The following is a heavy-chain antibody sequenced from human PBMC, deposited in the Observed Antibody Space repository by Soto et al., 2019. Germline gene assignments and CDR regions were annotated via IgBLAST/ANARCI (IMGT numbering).Heavy chain of an antibody. CDR2: FDPEDGET. CDR1: GYTLTELS. Sequence: ASVKVSCKVSGYTLTELSMHWVRQAPGKGLEWMGGFDPEDGETIYAQKFQGRVTMTEDTSTDTAYMELSSLRSEDTAVYYCATVTSTPYGMDVWGQGTTVTVSS. J-gene: IGHJ6*02. CDR3: ATVTSTPYGMDV. V-gene: IGHV1-24*01.